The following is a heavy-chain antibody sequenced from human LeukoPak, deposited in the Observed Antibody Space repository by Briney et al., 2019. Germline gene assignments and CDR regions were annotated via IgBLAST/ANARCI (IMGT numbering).Heavy chain of an antibody. CDR3: ARGGDFDRARWFDP. Sequence: PGGSLRLSCAASGFTFSSYAMHWVRQAPGKGLEWVTIISYDGTNKYYADSVKGRFTISRDNSKNTLYLQMNSLRAEDTAVYYCARGGDFDRARWFDPWGQGILVTVSS. J-gene: IGHJ5*02. D-gene: IGHD3-9*01. CDR2: ISYDGTNK. V-gene: IGHV3-30*14. CDR1: GFTFSSYA.